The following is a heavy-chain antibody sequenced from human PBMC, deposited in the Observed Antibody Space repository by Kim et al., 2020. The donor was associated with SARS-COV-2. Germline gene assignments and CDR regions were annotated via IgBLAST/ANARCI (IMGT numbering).Heavy chain of an antibody. V-gene: IGHV3-48*03. J-gene: IGHJ3*02. D-gene: IGHD4-17*01. CDR3: ARDDYGGNTILDAVDI. CDR1: GFTFSRYA. CDR2: IGLRGGTI. Sequence: GGSLRLSCAASGFTFSRYAMHWVRQAPGKGLEWVSYIGLRGGTINYADSVKGRFTISRDNAKNSLYLQMNSLRAEDTAIYYCARDDYGGNTILDAVDIKVQAAMVTVCS.